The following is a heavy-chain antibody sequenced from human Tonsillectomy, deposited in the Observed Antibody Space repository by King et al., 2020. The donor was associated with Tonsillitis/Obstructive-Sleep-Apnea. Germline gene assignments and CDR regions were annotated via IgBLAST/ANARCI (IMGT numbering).Heavy chain of an antibody. D-gene: IGHD4-17*01. CDR3: AIDGGGGNGDYDGWFDP. Sequence: QLVQSGAEVKKPGASVKVSCKASGYTFTGYYIHWVRQAPGQGLEWMGWINPNSGGTNYAQKFQGRATMTRDTSTSTAHMELSRLRSDDTAVYYCAIDGGGGNGDYDGWFDPWGQGTLVTVSS. J-gene: IGHJ5*02. CDR1: GYTFTGYY. CDR2: INPNSGGT. V-gene: IGHV1-2*02.